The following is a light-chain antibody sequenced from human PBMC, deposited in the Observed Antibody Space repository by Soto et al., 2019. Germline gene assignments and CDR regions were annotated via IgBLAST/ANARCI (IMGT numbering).Light chain of an antibody. CDR3: QFYGSSLLT. V-gene: IGKV3-20*01. CDR2: GVY. J-gene: IGKJ5*01. CDR1: QIIKTFY. Sequence: IVLTQSPGTLSLSPGETATLSCRASQIIKTFYFGWYQQKPGQSPRLLIYGVYSRATGTPDRFSGSGSGTDFTLTISRLEPEDSAVYYCQFYGSSLLTFGQGTRLEIK.